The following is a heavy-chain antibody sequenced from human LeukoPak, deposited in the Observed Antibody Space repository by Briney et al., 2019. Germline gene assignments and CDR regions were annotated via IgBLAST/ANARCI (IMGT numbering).Heavy chain of an antibody. CDR2: IEKDGSDK. CDR3: ARSLSPEYY. Sequence: GGSLRLSCAASGFTFSSYWMSWVRQAPGKGLVWVANIEKDGSDKYYVDSVKGRFTISRDNAKNSLYLQMNSLRAEDSAVYYCARSLSPEYYWGQGTLVTVSS. V-gene: IGHV3-7*01. J-gene: IGHJ4*02. CDR1: GFTFSSYW.